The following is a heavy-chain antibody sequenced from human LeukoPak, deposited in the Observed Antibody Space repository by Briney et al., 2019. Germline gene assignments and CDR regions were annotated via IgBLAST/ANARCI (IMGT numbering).Heavy chain of an antibody. J-gene: IGHJ4*02. CDR2: INPRDSDT. D-gene: IGHD5-24*01. Sequence: GESLKISCKVSGYSFTSYWIGWVRQMPGKGLEWMGIINPRDSDTKYSPSFQGQVTISADKSISTAYLQWSSLKASDTAMYYCAIRRDGYNYFDYWGQGTLVTVSS. CDR3: AIRRDGYNYFDY. CDR1: GYSFTSYW. V-gene: IGHV5-51*01.